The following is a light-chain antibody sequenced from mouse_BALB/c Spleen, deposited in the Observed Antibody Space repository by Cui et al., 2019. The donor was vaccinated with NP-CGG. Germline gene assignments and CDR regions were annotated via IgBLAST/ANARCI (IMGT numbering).Light chain of an antibody. CDR3: ALWYSNHWV. J-gene: IGLJ1*01. V-gene: IGLV1*01. CDR1: TGAVTTSNY. Sequence: HALVTQESALTTSPGETVTLTCRSNTGAVTTSNYANWVQEKPDHLFTGLIGGTNNRAPGVPARFSGSLIGDKAALTITGAQTEDEAIYFCALWYSNHWVFGGGTKLTVL. CDR2: GTN.